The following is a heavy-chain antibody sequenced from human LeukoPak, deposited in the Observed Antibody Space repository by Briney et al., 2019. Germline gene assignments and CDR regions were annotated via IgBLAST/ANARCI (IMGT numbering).Heavy chain of an antibody. Sequence: PGGSLRLSCAASGFTFSTYGMHWVRQAPGKGLEWVAVIWSDGSYKYYADSVKGRFTISRDNSKNTLYLQMNSLRAEDTAMYYCVRDGGYYGPDSWGQGALVSVSS. CDR3: VRDGGYYGPDS. CDR2: IWSDGSYK. V-gene: IGHV3-33*01. CDR1: GFTFSTYG. J-gene: IGHJ4*02. D-gene: IGHD3-10*01.